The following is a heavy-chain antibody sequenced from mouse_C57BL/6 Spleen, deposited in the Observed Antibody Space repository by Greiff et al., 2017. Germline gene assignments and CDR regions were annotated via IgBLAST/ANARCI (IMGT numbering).Heavy chain of an antibody. CDR2: IYPGDGDT. CDR3: AREDITTEYCDV. CDR1: GYAFSSSW. Sequence: QVQLKQSGPELVKPGASVKISCKASGYAFSSSWMNWVKQRPGKGLEWIGRIYPGDGDTNYNGKFKGKATLTADKSSSTAYMQLSSLTSEDSAVYFCAREDITTEYCDVWGTGSTVTVSS. J-gene: IGHJ1*03. D-gene: IGHD1-1*01. V-gene: IGHV1-82*01.